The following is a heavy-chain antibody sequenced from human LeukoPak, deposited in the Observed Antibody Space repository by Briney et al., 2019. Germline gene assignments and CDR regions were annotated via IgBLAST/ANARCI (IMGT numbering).Heavy chain of an antibody. J-gene: IGHJ4*02. D-gene: IGHD3-3*01. V-gene: IGHV3-21*01. CDR1: GFTFSSYS. CDR3: ARGGITIFGVVID. Sequence: PGGSLRLSCAASGFTFSSYSMNWVRQAPGKGLEWVSSISSSSSYIYYEDSVKGRFTISRDNAKNSLYLQMNSLRAEDTAVYYCARGGITIFGVVIDWGQGTLVTVSS. CDR2: ISSSSSYI.